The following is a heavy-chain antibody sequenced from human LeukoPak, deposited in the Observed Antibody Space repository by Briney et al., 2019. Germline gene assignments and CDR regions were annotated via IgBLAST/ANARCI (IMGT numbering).Heavy chain of an antibody. CDR1: GFTFSSYA. Sequence: GGSLRLSCAASGFTFSSYAMSWVRQAPGKGLEWVSAISGSGGSTYYADSVKGRFTISRDNSKNTLYLQMNSLRAEDTAVYYCAKVLGGYNYGSSDYWGQGTLVTVSS. V-gene: IGHV3-23*01. CDR3: AKVLGGYNYGSSDY. CDR2: ISGSGGST. D-gene: IGHD5-18*01. J-gene: IGHJ4*02.